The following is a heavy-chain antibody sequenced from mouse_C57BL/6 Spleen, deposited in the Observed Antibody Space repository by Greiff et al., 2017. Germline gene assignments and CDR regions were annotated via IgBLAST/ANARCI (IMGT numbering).Heavy chain of an antibody. D-gene: IGHD2-1*01. CDR3: ARSGIYYDYNAMDD. CDR2: IYPGSGST. V-gene: IGHV1-55*01. Sequence: VQLQQPGAELVQPGASVTMSCTASGYTFTSYWITWVKQRPGQGLAWIGDIYPGSGSTNYNEKFKSKATLTVDTSSSTAYMQLSSLTSDDSAVYYCARSGIYYDYNAMDDWGQGTSVTVSS. J-gene: IGHJ4*01. CDR1: GYTFTSYW.